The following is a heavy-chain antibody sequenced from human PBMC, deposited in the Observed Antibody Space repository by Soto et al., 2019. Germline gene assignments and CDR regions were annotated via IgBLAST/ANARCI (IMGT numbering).Heavy chain of an antibody. CDR3: ARDLTGCSSTSCYTKMGYYYYYGMDV. Sequence: ASVKVSCKASGYTFTGYYMHWVREAPGQGLEWMGWINPNSGGTNYAQKFQGRVTMTRDTSISTAYMELSRLRSGDTAVYYCARDLTGCSSTSCYTKMGYYYYYGMDVWGQGTTVTVS. J-gene: IGHJ6*02. V-gene: IGHV1-2*02. CDR1: GYTFTGYY. CDR2: INPNSGGT. D-gene: IGHD2-2*02.